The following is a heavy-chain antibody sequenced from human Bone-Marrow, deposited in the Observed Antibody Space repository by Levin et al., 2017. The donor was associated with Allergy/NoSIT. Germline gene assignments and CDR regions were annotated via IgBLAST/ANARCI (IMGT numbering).Heavy chain of an antibody. Sequence: PSETLSLTCTVSGGSINNSIYYWGWIRQPPGKGLEWIGSLYYSGSTYYNPSLKSRVTISVDTSKNQFSLKLSSVTAADTAVYYCARTPIIGTPFGAFAIWGQGTMVTVSS. CDR2: LYYSGST. D-gene: IGHD1-20*01. J-gene: IGHJ3*02. CDR3: ARTPIIGTPFGAFAI. CDR1: GGSINNSIYY. V-gene: IGHV4-39*01.